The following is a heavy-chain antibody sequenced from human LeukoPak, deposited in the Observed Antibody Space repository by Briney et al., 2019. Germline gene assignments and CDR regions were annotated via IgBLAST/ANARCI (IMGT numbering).Heavy chain of an antibody. J-gene: IGHJ4*02. Sequence: SETLSLTCTVSGGSISSYYWSWIRQPPGKGLEWIGYIYYSGSTNYNPSLMSRVTISVDTSKNQFSLKLSSVTAADTAVYYCARGSSVAMINYFFDYWGQGTLVTVSS. V-gene: IGHV4-59*01. CDR2: IYYSGST. CDR3: ARGSSVAMINYFFDY. CDR1: GGSISSYY. D-gene: IGHD5-12*01.